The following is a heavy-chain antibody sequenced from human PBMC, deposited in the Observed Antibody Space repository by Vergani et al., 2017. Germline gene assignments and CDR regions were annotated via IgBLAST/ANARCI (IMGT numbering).Heavy chain of an antibody. D-gene: IGHD3-3*01. J-gene: IGHJ2*01. CDR3: AKGHYDFWSGYPNLSPFDL. Sequence: EVQLVESGGGLVQPGRSLRLSCAASGFTFDDYDMHWVRQAPGKGLEWVSGISWNSGSIGYADSVKGRFTISRDNAKNSLYLQMNSLRAEDTALYYCAKGHYDFWSGYPNLSPFDLWGRGTLVTVSS. CDR2: ISWNSGSI. V-gene: IGHV3-9*01. CDR1: GFTFDDYD.